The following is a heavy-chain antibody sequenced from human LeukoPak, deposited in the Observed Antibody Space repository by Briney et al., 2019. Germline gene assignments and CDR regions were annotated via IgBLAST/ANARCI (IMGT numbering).Heavy chain of an antibody. CDR3: ATMLRGNCFDP. J-gene: IGHJ5*02. CDR2: IYPGDSDT. CDR1: GYRFTTNC. D-gene: IGHD3-10*01. Sequence: GESLKISCKGSGYRFTTNCIGWVRQMPGKGLEWMGTIYPGDSDTRYSPSFQGQVTISADKSISTAYLQWSSLKASDTAMYYCATMLRGNCFDPWGQGTLVTASS. V-gene: IGHV5-51*01.